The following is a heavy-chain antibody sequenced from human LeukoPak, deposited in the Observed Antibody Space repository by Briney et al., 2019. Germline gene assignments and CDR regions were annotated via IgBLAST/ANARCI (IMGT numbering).Heavy chain of an antibody. CDR2: ITSGGGTI. J-gene: IGHJ4*02. D-gene: IGHD2-2*01. CDR3: ARGFNYAFDY. Sequence: GGSLRLSCAASGFTFSVYEMNWVRQAPGKGLEWFSYITSGGGTIYYADSVKGRFTISRDNAKDSLYLQMNSLRADDTATYYCARGFNYAFDYWGQGTLVTVSS. CDR1: GFTFSVYE. V-gene: IGHV3-48*03.